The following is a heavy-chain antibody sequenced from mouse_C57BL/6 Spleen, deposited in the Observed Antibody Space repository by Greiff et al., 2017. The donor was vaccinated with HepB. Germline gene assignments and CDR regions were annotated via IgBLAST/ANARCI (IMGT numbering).Heavy chain of an antibody. D-gene: IGHD1-1*01. Sequence: VQLQQSGAELVKPGASVKMSCKASGYTFTSYWITWVKQRPGQGLEWIGDIYPGSGSTNYNEKFKSKATLTVDTSSSTAYMQLSSLTSEDSAVYYCARWGTTVVARFDYWGQGTTLTVSS. J-gene: IGHJ2*01. CDR2: IYPGSGST. V-gene: IGHV1-55*01. CDR3: ARWGTTVVARFDY. CDR1: GYTFTSYW.